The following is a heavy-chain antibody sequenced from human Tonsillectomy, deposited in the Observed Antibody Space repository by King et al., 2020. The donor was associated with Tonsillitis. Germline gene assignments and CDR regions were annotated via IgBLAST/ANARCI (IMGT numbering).Heavy chain of an antibody. D-gene: IGHD3-16*01. CDR2: INHSGST. CDR3: ARGGRVGGFDY. Sequence: VQLQQWGTGLLKPSETLSLTCAVYGGSFSGFYGTWIRQPPGKGLEWIGEINHSGSTNYNPSLKSRVTISIDTSKNQFSLKLSSVTAADTAVYYFARGGRVGGFDYWGQGNLVTVSS. V-gene: IGHV4-34*01. CDR1: GGSFSGFY. J-gene: IGHJ4*02.